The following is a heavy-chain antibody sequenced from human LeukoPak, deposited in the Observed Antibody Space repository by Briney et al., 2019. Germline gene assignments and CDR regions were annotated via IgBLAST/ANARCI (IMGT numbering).Heavy chain of an antibody. Sequence: ASVKVSCKASGYTFTSYAMHWVRQAPGQRLEWMGWINAGNGNTKYSQEFQGRVTITRDTSASTAYMELSGLRSEDMAVYYCARESGFIAAAGTRDYYFDYWGQGTLVTVSS. CDR3: ARESGFIAAAGTRDYYFDY. V-gene: IGHV1-3*03. D-gene: IGHD6-13*01. J-gene: IGHJ4*02. CDR1: GYTFTSYA. CDR2: INAGNGNT.